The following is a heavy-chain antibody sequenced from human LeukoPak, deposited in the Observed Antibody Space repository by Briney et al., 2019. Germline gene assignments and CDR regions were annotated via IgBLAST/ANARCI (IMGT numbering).Heavy chain of an antibody. D-gene: IGHD3-3*01. V-gene: IGHV3-23*01. J-gene: IGHJ4*02. Sequence: GVLRLSCAASGFTFSSYAMSWVRQAPGKGLEWVSAISGSGGSTYYADSVKCRFTISRDNSKNTLYLQMNSLRAEDTAVYYCAKDAGVVISLFDYWGQGTLVTVSS. CDR3: AKDAGVVISLFDY. CDR1: GFTFSSYA. CDR2: ISGSGGST.